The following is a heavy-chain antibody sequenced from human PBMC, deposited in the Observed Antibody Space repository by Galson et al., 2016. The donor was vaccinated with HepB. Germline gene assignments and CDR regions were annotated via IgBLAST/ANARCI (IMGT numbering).Heavy chain of an antibody. J-gene: IGHJ2*01. D-gene: IGHD1-1*01. CDR2: IYPGDSDT. CDR1: GYMFSGYW. V-gene: IGHV5-51*01. CDR3: ARLGRTTRGGYFDR. Sequence: QSGAEVKKPGESLKISCEGSGYMFSGYWIGWVRQMPGKGLEWMGIIYPGDSDTRYSPSFQGQVTISVDRSINTAYLQWSSLKTSDTAMYYCARLGRTTRGGYFDRWGRGTLVTVS.